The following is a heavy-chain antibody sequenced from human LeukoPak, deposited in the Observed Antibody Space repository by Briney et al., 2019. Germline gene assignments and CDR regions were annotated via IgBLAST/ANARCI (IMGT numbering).Heavy chain of an antibody. D-gene: IGHD3-3*01. CDR1: GGSISSYY. V-gene: IGHV4-39*01. Sequence: SETLSLTCTVSGGSISSYYWGWIRQPPGKGLEWIGSIYYSGSTYYNPSLKSRVTISVDTSKNQFSLKLSSVTATDTAVYYCARQASGVVPQFPDDYWGQGTLVTVSS. CDR2: IYYSGST. J-gene: IGHJ4*02. CDR3: ARQASGVVPQFPDDY.